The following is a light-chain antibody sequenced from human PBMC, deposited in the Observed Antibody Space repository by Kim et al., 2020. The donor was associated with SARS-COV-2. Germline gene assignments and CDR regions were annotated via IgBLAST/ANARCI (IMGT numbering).Light chain of an antibody. J-gene: IGKJ4*01. V-gene: IGKV3-15*01. Sequence: GERPTRSCRARQGVRSSLAWYQQRPGQAPRLLIYGAYGASTRATGIPARFSGSGSGTDFTLTISSLQSEDFAVYYCQQYSDWPLTFGGGTKVDIK. CDR3: QQYSDWPLT. CDR1: QGVRSS. CDR2: GAYGAS.